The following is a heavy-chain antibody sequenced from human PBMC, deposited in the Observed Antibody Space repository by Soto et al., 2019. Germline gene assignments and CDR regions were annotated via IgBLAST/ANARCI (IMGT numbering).Heavy chain of an antibody. CDR1: DGSVNSASYY. V-gene: IGHV4-61*01. CDR3: ARDSWAYFDC. D-gene: IGHD1-26*01. Sequence: SETLSLTCSVSDGSVNSASYYWSWIRQPPGKGLEWIEYIYSSGSTNYNPSLKSRVTMSVATPKNQFSLKLSSVTAADTAVYYCARDSWAYFDCWGQGTLVTVSS. CDR2: IYSSGST. J-gene: IGHJ4*02.